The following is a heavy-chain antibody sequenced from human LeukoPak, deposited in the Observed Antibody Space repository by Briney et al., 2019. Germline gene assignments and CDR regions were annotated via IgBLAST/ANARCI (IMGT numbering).Heavy chain of an antibody. CDR2: ISSSGSTI. CDR1: GFTFSSYE. V-gene: IGHV3-48*03. D-gene: IGHD3-10*01. J-gene: IGHJ4*02. Sequence: QPGGSLRLSCAASGFTFSSYEMNWVRQAPGKGLEWVSYISSSGSTIYYADSVKGRFTISRDNARNSLYLQMNSLRAEDTAVYYGASLDYYVSGFYFDYWGKGTMVSAS. CDR3: ASLDYYVSGFYFDY.